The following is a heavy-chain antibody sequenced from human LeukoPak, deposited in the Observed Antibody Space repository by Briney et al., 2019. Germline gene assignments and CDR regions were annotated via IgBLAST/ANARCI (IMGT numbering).Heavy chain of an antibody. J-gene: IGHJ5*02. CDR1: GFTFSDYY. CDR3: ANFQTVGVKPFEH. Sequence: GGSLRLSCAASGFTFSDYYMSWIRQAPGKGLEWVSYISSSSSTIYYADSVKGRFTISRDNAKNSLYLQMESLRVEDTAVYYCANFQTVGVKPFEHWGQGTLVTVSS. D-gene: IGHD1-26*01. V-gene: IGHV3-11*04. CDR2: ISSSSSTI.